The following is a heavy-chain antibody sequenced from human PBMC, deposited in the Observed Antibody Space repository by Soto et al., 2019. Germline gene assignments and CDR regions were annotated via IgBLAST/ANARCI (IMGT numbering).Heavy chain of an antibody. CDR2: ISGSGCTT. D-gene: IGHD6-19*01. CDR3: AKTPRQWLVYFDY. V-gene: IGHV3-23*01. J-gene: IGHJ4*02. Sequence: EVQLLESGGGLVQPGVSLRLSCAASGFTFSNYAIAWVRQAPGTGLEWVSGISGSGCTTYYADSVNGRFTISRDNSKDTLHLEMNSLRAEDTAVYYCAKTPRQWLVYFDYWGQGALVTVSS. CDR1: GFTFSNYA.